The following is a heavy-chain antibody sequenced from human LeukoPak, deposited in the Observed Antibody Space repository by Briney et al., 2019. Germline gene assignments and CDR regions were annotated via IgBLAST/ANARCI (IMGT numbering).Heavy chain of an antibody. CDR2: ISSRSSYI. D-gene: IGHD2-21*02. CDR1: GFPFSIYS. CDR3: AGPLIVVVTSRPFDI. Sequence: GGSLRLFCSASGFPFSIYSMKWARQAPGRGLEWVSSISSRSSYIYYADSVRGRFTISRDNAKNSLYLQMNSLRDEDTAGYYCAGPLIVVVTSRPFDIWGQGAMVTVCS. V-gene: IGHV3-21*01. J-gene: IGHJ3*02.